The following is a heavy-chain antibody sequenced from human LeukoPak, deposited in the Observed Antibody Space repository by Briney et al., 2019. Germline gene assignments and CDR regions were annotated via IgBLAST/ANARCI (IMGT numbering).Heavy chain of an antibody. CDR1: GYTFTAYY. V-gene: IGHV1-2*02. Sequence: ASVKVSCKASGYTFTAYYMHWVRQAPGQGLEWMGWISPKSGDTNYAQKFQGRVTMTRDTSINTAYMELSRLRSDDTAVYYCARGPHGRIYDILTGFDYWGQGTLVTVSS. CDR2: ISPKSGDT. D-gene: IGHD3-9*01. J-gene: IGHJ4*02. CDR3: ARGPHGRIYDILTGFDY.